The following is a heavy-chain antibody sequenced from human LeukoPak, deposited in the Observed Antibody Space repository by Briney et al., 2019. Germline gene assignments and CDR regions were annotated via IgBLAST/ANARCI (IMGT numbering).Heavy chain of an antibody. Sequence: ASVKVSCKASGYAFTSYGISWVRQAPGQGLEWMGWISAYNGNTNYAQKLQGRVTMTTDTSTSTAYMELRSLRSDDTAVYYCARGGDYYDSSGYYYARIWGQGTLVTVSS. V-gene: IGHV1-18*01. CDR1: GYAFTSYG. CDR3: ARGGDYYDSSGYYYARI. J-gene: IGHJ4*02. CDR2: ISAYNGNT. D-gene: IGHD3-22*01.